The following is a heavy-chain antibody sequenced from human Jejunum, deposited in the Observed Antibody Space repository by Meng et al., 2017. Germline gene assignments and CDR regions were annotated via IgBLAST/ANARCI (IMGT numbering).Heavy chain of an antibody. CDR2: TNSDGGSA. Sequence: GGSLRLSCAASGFTFRNYWMHWVRQTPGKGRVWVSRTNSDGGSAGYADSVRGRFTISRDNAKNTLILQMNTLKAEDTAVYYCVSSPYSIGLGIWGQGTMVTVSS. CDR1: GFTFRNYW. CDR3: VSSPYSIGLGI. D-gene: IGHD6-19*01. J-gene: IGHJ3*02. V-gene: IGHV3-74*01.